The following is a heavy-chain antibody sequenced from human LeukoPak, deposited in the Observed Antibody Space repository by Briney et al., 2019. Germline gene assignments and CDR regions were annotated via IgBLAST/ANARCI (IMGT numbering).Heavy chain of an antibody. D-gene: IGHD1-26*01. CDR2: VNYDGGNT. Sequence: GGSLSLSCAASGFTFDNYRMRWVRQAPAPGLEWVSTVNYDGGNTYYPDSVKGRFTISRDNSKSTLILQMNSLRVEDTALYYCTNRVKYGGTWDHFADWGQGTLVTVSS. CDR1: GFTFDNYR. J-gene: IGHJ4*02. CDR3: TNRVKYGGTWDHFAD. V-gene: IGHV3-23*01.